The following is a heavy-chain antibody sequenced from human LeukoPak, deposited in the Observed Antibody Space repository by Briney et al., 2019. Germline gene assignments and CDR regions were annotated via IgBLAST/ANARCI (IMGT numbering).Heavy chain of an antibody. CDR2: IIPIFGTA. D-gene: IGHD5-24*01. CDR1: GGTFSSYA. V-gene: IGHV1-69*13. J-gene: IGHJ6*03. CDR3: ARVGYNSGLYYYYYYMDV. Sequence: ASVKVSCKASGGTFSSYAISWVRQAPGQGLGWMGGIIPIFGTANYAQKFQGRVTITADESTSTAYMELSSLRSEDTAVYYCARVGYNSGLYYYYYYMDVWGKGTTVTVSS.